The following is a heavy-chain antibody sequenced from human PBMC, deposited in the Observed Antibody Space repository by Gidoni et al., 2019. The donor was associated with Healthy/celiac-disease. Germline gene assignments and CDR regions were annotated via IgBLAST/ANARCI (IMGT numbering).Heavy chain of an antibody. CDR3: ARLVGITGSRGIFGDWFDP. J-gene: IGHJ5*02. CDR1: GYSFTSYW. Sequence: EVQLVQSGAEVKKPGESLKISCKGSGYSFTSYWIGWVRQMPGKGLEWMGIIYPGDSDTRYSPSFQGQVTISADKSISTAYLQWSSLKASDTAMYYCARLVGITGSRGIFGDWFDPWGQGTLVTVSS. CDR2: IYPGDSDT. V-gene: IGHV5-51*01. D-gene: IGHD1-20*01.